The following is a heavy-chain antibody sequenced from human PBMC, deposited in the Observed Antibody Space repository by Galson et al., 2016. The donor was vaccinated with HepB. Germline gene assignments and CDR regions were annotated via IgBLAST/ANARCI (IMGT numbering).Heavy chain of an antibody. CDR1: GFNFGSYA. D-gene: IGHD6-13*01. CDR2: VSWNSGDT. J-gene: IGHJ2*01. CDR3: VKGPGYASSLRYFDL. V-gene: IGHV3-9*01. Sequence: SLRLSCAASGFNFGSYAMHWVRQPPGNGLEWVSGVSWNSGDTGYADSVKGRFTISRDNAKQSLSLQMNSLSVEDTALYYCVKGPGYASSLRYFDLWGRGTLVTVSS.